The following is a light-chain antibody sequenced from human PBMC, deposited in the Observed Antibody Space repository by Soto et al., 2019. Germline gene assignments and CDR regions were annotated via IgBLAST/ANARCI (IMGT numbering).Light chain of an antibody. J-gene: IGLJ2*01. CDR2: EVG. Sequence: QSVLTQAASVSGSPGQAITISCTGTSSDVGGYNYVSWYQQHPGKAPKLIIYEVGNRPSGVSNRFSGSKSGNTASLTISGLQAEDEADYYCSSYTSTTPVVFGGGTKVTVL. CDR1: SSDVGGYNY. CDR3: SSYTSTTPVV. V-gene: IGLV2-14*01.